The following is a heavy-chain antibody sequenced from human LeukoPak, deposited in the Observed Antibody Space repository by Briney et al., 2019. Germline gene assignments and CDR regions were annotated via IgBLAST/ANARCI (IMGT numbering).Heavy chain of an antibody. CDR2: ISSSSSYI. V-gene: IGHV3-21*01. CDR3: DGIRYPPD. CDR1: GFTFGGYS. D-gene: IGHD3-9*01. J-gene: IGHJ4*02. Sequence: PGGSLRLSCAASGFTFGGYSMNWVRQAPGKGLEWVSSISSSSSYIYYADSVKGRFTISRDNAKNSLYLQMNSLRAEDTAVHEYDGIRYPPDWGQGTLVTVSS.